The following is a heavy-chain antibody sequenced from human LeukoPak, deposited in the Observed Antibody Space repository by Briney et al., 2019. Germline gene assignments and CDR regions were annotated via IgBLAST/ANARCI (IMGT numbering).Heavy chain of an antibody. CDR2: LSGNSAEV. J-gene: IGHJ4*02. CDR1: GFTFSSYS. Sequence: GGSLRLSCEASGFTFSSYSMTWVRQDPGTGLQWISTLSGNSAEVFYAESVKGRFTISRDNSMNTLYLEMNNLRADDTALYYCARGGSGWFGRTDYWGQGTLVTVSS. V-gene: IGHV3-23*01. D-gene: IGHD6-19*01. CDR3: ARGGSGWFGRTDY.